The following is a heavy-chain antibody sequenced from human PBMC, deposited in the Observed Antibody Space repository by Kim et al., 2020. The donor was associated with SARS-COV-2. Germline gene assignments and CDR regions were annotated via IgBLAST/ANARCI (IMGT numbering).Heavy chain of an antibody. CDR2: GST. V-gene: IGHV4-31*02. CDR3: ARAVGYFDY. Sequence: GSTYYNPSLKSRVTISVDTSKIQFSLKLSSVTAADTAVYYCARAVGYFDYWGQGTLVTVSS. J-gene: IGHJ4*02.